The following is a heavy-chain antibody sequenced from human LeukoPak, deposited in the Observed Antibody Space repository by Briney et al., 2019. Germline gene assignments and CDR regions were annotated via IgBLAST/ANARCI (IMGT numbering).Heavy chain of an antibody. J-gene: IGHJ4*02. D-gene: IGHD2-2*02. CDR2: ISYDGSNK. CDR3: AREGPYCSSTSCYTGEIFDY. V-gene: IGHV3-30-3*01. CDR1: GFTFSSYA. Sequence: PGGSLRLSCAASGFTFSSYAMHWVRQAPGKGLEWVAVISYDGSNKYYADSVKGRFTISRDNSKNTLYLQMNSLRAEDTAVYYCAREGPYCSSTSCYTGEIFDYWGQGTLVTVSS.